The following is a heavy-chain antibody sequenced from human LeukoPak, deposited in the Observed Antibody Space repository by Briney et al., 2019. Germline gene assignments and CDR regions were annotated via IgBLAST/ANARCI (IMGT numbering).Heavy chain of an antibody. Sequence: GGSLRLSCAASGFTFSSYSMNWVRQAPGKGLEWVSSISSSSSYIYYPDSLKGRFTISRDNAKNSLYLQMNSLRAEDTAVYYCARDKNEWFGELVVWGQGTLVTVSS. J-gene: IGHJ1*01. V-gene: IGHV3-21*01. CDR1: GFTFSSYS. CDR3: ARDKNEWFGELVV. D-gene: IGHD3-10*01. CDR2: ISSSSSYI.